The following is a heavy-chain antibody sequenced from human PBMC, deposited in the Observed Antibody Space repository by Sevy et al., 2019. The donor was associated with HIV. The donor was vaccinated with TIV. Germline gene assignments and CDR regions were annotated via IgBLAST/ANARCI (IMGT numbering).Heavy chain of an antibody. CDR3: GRGDGTGRDFDY. Sequence: ASAKVSCKASGYTFNNYYLHWVRQAPGQGLEWMGVINPSSISTLYAQKFQGRVTMTRDTSTSTVYLELSRLRSEDTAVYYCGRGDGTGRDFDYWGQGTLVTVSS. CDR2: INPSSIST. V-gene: IGHV1-46*03. CDR1: GYTFNNYY. D-gene: IGHD6-13*01. J-gene: IGHJ4*02.